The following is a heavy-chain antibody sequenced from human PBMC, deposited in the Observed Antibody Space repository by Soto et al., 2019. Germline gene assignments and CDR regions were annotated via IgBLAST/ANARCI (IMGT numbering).Heavy chain of an antibody. Sequence: EVQLVESGGGLVKPGGSLRLSCAASSFTFTNAWMNWVRQAPGKGLEWVGRIKSKTDGGTTDYAAPVKGRFTISRDDSKNTLYLQMNSLKTEDTAVYYCTTDVLRFFERDYWGQGTLVTVSS. CDR3: TTDVLRFFERDY. CDR2: IKSKTDGGTT. CDR1: SFTFTNAW. V-gene: IGHV3-15*07. J-gene: IGHJ4*02. D-gene: IGHD3-3*01.